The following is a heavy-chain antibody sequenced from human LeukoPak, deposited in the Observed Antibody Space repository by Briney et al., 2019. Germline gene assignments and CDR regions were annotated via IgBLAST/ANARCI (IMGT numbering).Heavy chain of an antibody. CDR3: ARGIPDYGDYGFDY. CDR1: GYTFTSHG. V-gene: IGHV1-46*01. CDR2: INPSGGST. D-gene: IGHD4-17*01. J-gene: IGHJ4*02. Sequence: GASVKVSCKASGYTFTSHGISWVRQAPGQGLEWMGIINPSGGSTSYAQKFQGRVTMTRDTSTSTVYMELSSLRSEDTAVYYCARGIPDYGDYGFDYWGQGTLVTVSS.